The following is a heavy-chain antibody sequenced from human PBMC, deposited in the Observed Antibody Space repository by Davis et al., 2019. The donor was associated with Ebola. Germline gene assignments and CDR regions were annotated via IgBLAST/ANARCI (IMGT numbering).Heavy chain of an antibody. V-gene: IGHV3-33*05. CDR3: AKDEQWLAREVGVESELFDY. Sequence: GESLKISCAASGFTFSSYGMHWVRHAPGKGLEWVAVISYDGSNKYYADSVKGRFTISRDNSKNTLYLPMNSLRAEDTAVYYCAKDEQWLAREVGVESELFDYWGQGTLVTVSS. D-gene: IGHD6-19*01. J-gene: IGHJ4*02. CDR1: GFTFSSYG. CDR2: ISYDGSNK.